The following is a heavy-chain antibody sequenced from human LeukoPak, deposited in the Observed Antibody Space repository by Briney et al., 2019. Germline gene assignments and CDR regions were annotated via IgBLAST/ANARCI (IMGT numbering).Heavy chain of an antibody. CDR3: ARDYYDSSGHLAHDAFDI. V-gene: IGHV4-34*01. J-gene: IGHJ3*02. D-gene: IGHD3-22*01. CDR1: GGSFSGYY. Sequence: SETLSLTCAVYGGSFSGYYWSWIRQPPGKGLEWIGEINHSGSTNYNPSLKSRVTISVDTSKNQFSLKLSSVTAADTAVYYCARDYYDSSGHLAHDAFDIWAKGQWSPSLQ. CDR2: INHSGST.